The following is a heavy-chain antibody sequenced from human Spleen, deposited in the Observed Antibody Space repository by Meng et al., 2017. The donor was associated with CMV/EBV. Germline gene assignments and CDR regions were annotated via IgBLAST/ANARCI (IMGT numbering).Heavy chain of an antibody. CDR3: VRGGDWQFDY. CDR2: VYYSGCT. J-gene: IGHJ4*02. CDR1: GGSIRSGGYY. Sequence: LTCPVSGGSIRSGGYYWTWIRQHPGKGLEWIGYVYYSGCTHYNPSLKNRLAMSVDTSKNQFSLGLTSVTAADTAIYYCVRGGDWQFDYWGQGTLVTVSS. D-gene: IGHD3-9*01. V-gene: IGHV4-31*03.